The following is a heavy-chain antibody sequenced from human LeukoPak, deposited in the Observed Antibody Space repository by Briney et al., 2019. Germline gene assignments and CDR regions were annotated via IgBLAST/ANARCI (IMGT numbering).Heavy chain of an antibody. CDR1: GFPFSTSW. CDR2: IKPDGSEK. CDR3: SRSLNS. V-gene: IGHV3-7*01. J-gene: IGHJ4*02. Sequence: PGGSLRLSCAASGFPFSTSWMDWVRQAPGKGLGWVANIKPDGSEKYYVDSVKGRFTSSRDNAKNSMYLQMSSLRAEDTAVYYCSRSLNSWGQGTLVIVSS.